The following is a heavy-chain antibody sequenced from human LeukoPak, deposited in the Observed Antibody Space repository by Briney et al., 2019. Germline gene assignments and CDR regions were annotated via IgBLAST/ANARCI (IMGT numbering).Heavy chain of an antibody. CDR2: INAGNGNT. J-gene: IGHJ4*02. Sequence: ASVKVSCKASGYTFTSYAMHWVRQAPGQRLEWMGWINAGNGNTKYSQEFQGRVTITRDTSASTAYMELSSLRSEDMAVYYCARGGAYDSSGYYFGDFGYWGQGTLVTVSS. CDR1: GYTFTSYA. V-gene: IGHV1-3*03. CDR3: ARGGAYDSSGYYFGDFGY. D-gene: IGHD3-22*01.